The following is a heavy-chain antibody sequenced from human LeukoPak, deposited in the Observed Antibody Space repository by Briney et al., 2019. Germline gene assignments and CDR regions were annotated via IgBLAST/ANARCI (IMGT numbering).Heavy chain of an antibody. D-gene: IGHD2-8*01. J-gene: IGHJ3*02. CDR2: ISSSSTI. CDR3: ARVLLMGDAFDI. V-gene: IGHV3-48*01. Sequence: PGGSLRLSCAASGFTFSSYGMNWVRQAPGKGLEWVSYISSSSTIYYADSVKGRFTISRDNAKNPLYLQMNSLRAEDTAVYYCARVLLMGDAFDIWGQGTMVTVSS. CDR1: GFTFSSYG.